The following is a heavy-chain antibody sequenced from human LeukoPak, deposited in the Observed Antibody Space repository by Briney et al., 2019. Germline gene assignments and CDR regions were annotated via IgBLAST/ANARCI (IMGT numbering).Heavy chain of an antibody. Sequence: PGGSLRLSCAASGFPFSRYAVHWVRQAPGKGLEWVALRSHDGGIEDYADSVKGRFTISRDNAKNSLYLQMNSLRAEDTAVYYCARASVAGICRWFDPWGQGTLVTVSS. D-gene: IGHD6-19*01. CDR2: RSHDGGIE. CDR1: GFPFSRYA. J-gene: IGHJ5*02. V-gene: IGHV3-30-3*01. CDR3: ARASVAGICRWFDP.